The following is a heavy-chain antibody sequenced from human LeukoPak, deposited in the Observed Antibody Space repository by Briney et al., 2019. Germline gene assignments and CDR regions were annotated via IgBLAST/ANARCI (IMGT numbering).Heavy chain of an antibody. CDR1: GGSISSYY. CDR3: ARDYPVVPYYYDSSGYYPGI. Sequence: SETLSLTCTVSGGSISSYYWSWIRQPAGKGLEWIGRIYTSGSTNYNPSLKRRVTISVAPSKNQFSLKLSSVTAADTAVYYCARDYPVVPYYYDSSGYYPGIWGQGTMVIVSS. V-gene: IGHV4-4*07. CDR2: IYTSGST. D-gene: IGHD3-22*01. J-gene: IGHJ3*02.